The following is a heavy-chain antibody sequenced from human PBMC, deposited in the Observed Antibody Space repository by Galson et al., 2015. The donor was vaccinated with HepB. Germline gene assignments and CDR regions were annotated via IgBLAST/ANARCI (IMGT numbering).Heavy chain of an antibody. CDR3: ARDGIFSRDYDGFDI. D-gene: IGHD1-14*01. CDR1: GYTFTPCY. V-gene: IGHV1-2*02. Sequence: SVKVSCKASGYTFTPCYLHWVRQAPGQGPEWMGWVSPTSGATDYAQKFQGRVTLTRDMSINTAYMELSSLTSDDTALYYCARDGIFSRDYDGFDIWGQGTMITVSS. J-gene: IGHJ3*02. CDR2: VSPTSGAT.